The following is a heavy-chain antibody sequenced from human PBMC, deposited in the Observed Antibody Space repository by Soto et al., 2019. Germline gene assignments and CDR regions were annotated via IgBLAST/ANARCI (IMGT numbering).Heavy chain of an antibody. D-gene: IGHD6-19*01. J-gene: IGHJ4*02. CDR2: ISYDGSNK. CDR3: ARSGRIAVAFYYFDY. Sequence: QVQLVESGGGVVQPGRSLRLSCAASGFTFSSYAMHWVRQAPGKGLEWVAVISYDGSNKYYADSVKGRFTISRDNSKNTLYLQMNSLRAEDTAVYYCARSGRIAVAFYYFDYWGQGTLVTVSS. CDR1: GFTFSSYA. V-gene: IGHV3-30-3*01.